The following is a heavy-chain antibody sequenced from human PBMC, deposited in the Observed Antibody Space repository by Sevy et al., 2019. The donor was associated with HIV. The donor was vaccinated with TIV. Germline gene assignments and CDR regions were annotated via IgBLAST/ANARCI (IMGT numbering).Heavy chain of an antibody. Sequence: GGSLRLSCAASGFTFSIYAMSWVRQAPGKGLEWVSGLSGSGGSTYYADSVKGRFTISRDNSKNTLYLKMNRLTAEDTAVYYCAKGPGDYGWGNFCDHWGQGTLVTVSS. CDR2: LSGSGGST. CDR1: GFTFSIYA. J-gene: IGHJ4*02. V-gene: IGHV3-23*01. D-gene: IGHD3-16*01. CDR3: AKGPGDYGWGNFCDH.